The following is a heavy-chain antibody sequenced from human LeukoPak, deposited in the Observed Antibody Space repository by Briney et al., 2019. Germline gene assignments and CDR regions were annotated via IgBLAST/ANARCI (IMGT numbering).Heavy chain of an antibody. CDR3: ARDRDSTIFGVVLVFDY. CDR2: ISAYNGNT. J-gene: IGHJ4*02. CDR1: GYTFTGYG. V-gene: IGHV1-18*01. D-gene: IGHD3-3*01. Sequence: ASVKVSCKASGYTFTGYGISWVRQAPGQGLEWMGCISAYNGNTNYAQKLQGRVTMTTDTSTSTAYMELRSLRSDDTAVYYCARDRDSTIFGVVLVFDYWGQGTLVTVSS.